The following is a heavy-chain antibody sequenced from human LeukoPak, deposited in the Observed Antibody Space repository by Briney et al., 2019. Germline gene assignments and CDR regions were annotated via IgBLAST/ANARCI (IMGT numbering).Heavy chain of an antibody. CDR3: AREGYYDSSGYYYYYYGMDV. J-gene: IGHJ6*02. V-gene: IGHV1-69*04. D-gene: IGHD3-22*01. CDR2: IIPILGIA. Sequence: ASVKVSCKASGGTFSSYAISWVRQAPGQGLEWMGRIIPILGIANYAQKFQGRVTITADKSTSTAYMELSSLRSEDTAVYYCAREGYYDSSGYYYYYYGMDVWGQGTTVTVSS. CDR1: GGTFSSYA.